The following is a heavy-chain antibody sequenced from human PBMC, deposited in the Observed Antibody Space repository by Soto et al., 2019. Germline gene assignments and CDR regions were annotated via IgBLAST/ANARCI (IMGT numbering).Heavy chain of an antibody. Sequence: SETLSLTCTVSGGSISSYYWSWIRQPPGKGLEWIGYIYYSGSTNYNPSLKSRVTISVDTSKNQFSLKLSSVTAADTAVYYCARVSGYAKDFDYWGQGTLVTAPQ. D-gene: IGHD5-12*01. CDR2: IYYSGST. CDR1: GGSISSYY. J-gene: IGHJ4*02. CDR3: ARVSGYAKDFDY. V-gene: IGHV4-59*01.